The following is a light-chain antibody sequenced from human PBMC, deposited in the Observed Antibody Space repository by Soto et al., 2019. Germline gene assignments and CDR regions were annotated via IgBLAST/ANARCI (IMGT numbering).Light chain of an antibody. CDR3: QQYGPSPGT. CDR2: DAS. J-gene: IGKJ1*01. V-gene: IGKV3-20*01. Sequence: EIVLTQSPGTLSLSPGERATLSCRASQSVISSYLAWYQQKPGQAPRLLIYDASTRATGIPDRFSGSGSGTDFTLTISTLGPEDFAIYYCQQYGPSPGTFGQGTKVEIK. CDR1: QSVISSY.